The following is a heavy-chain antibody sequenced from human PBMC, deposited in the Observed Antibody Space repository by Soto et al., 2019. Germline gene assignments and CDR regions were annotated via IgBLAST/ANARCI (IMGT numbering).Heavy chain of an antibody. J-gene: IGHJ4*02. V-gene: IGHV4-39*01. D-gene: IGHD1-26*01. CDR3: ARHSLPPVRLVFDY. CDR2: IYYSGST. Sequence: PSETLSLTCTVSGGSISSSSYYWGWIRQPPGKGLEWIGSIYYSGSTYYNPSLKSRVTISVDTSKNQFSLKLSSVTAADTAVYYCARHSLPPVRLVFDYWGQGTLVTVSS. CDR1: GGSISSSSYY.